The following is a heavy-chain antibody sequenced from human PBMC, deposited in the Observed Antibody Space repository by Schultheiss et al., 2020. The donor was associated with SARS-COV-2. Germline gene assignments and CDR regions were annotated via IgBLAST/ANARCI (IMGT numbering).Heavy chain of an antibody. J-gene: IGHJ4*02. Sequence: GGSLRLSCSASGFTVSSNYMSWVRQAPGKGLEWVSSISSSSSYIYYADSVKGRFTISRDNSKNTLYLQMNSLRAEDTAVYYCAKGGGYYPNYFDYWGQGTLVTVSS. CDR3: AKGGGYYPNYFDY. V-gene: IGHV3-21*04. D-gene: IGHD3-22*01. CDR1: GFTVSSNY. CDR2: ISSSSSYI.